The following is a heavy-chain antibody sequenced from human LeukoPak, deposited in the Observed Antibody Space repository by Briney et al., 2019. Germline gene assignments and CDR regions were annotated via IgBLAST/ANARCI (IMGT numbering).Heavy chain of an antibody. J-gene: IGHJ4*02. Sequence: PSETLSLTCTVSGGSISSGGYYWSWIRQPPGKGLEWIGEINHSGSTNYNPSLKSRVTISVDTSKNQFSLKLSSVTAADTAVYYCASDYYFDYWGQGTLVTVSS. CDR3: ASDYYFDY. CDR1: GGSISSGGYY. V-gene: IGHV4-39*07. CDR2: INHSGST.